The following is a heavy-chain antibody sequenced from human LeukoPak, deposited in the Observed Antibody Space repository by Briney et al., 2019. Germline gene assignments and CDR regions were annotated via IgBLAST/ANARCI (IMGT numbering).Heavy chain of an antibody. D-gene: IGHD2-2*01. J-gene: IGHJ6*03. CDR2: IYTGGST. V-gene: IGHV4-61*02. CDR1: GGSISSGSYY. Sequence: SETLSLTCTVSGGSISSGSYYWSWIRQPAGKGLEWIGRIYTGGSTNHNPSLKSRVTISVDTSKNQFSLKLSSVTAADTALYYCARDSLLPSAMGYYYMGVWGKGTTVTVSS. CDR3: ARDSLLPSAMGYYYMGV.